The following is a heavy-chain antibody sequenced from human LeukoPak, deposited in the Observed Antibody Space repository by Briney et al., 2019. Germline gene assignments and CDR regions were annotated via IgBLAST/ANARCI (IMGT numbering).Heavy chain of an antibody. Sequence: SETLSLTCAVSGGSIRSYYWSWIRQPPGKRLEWIGYIYYTGTAAYNPSLKSRVTISVDTSKNQFSLKLSSVTAADTAVYYRARGGWRLDYWGQGTLVTVSS. V-gene: IGHV4-59*01. D-gene: IGHD2-15*01. J-gene: IGHJ4*02. CDR1: GGSIRSYY. CDR2: IYYTGTA. CDR3: ARGGWRLDY.